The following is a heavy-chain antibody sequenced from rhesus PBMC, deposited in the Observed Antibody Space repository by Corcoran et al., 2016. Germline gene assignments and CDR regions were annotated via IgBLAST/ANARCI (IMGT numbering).Heavy chain of an antibody. CDR3: TRVEKYYFDY. CDR2: ISESGGTI. Sequence: DVQLVESGGGLVKPGGSLRLSCVASGFTFSSYEMHWVRQAPGKGLYWVSFISESGGTIYYADAVKGRFTISRDNAKNSLFLRMNSLRAEDTAVYYCTRVEKYYFDYWGQGVLVTVSS. CDR1: GFTFSSYE. J-gene: IGHJ4*01. V-gene: IGHV3-100*02.